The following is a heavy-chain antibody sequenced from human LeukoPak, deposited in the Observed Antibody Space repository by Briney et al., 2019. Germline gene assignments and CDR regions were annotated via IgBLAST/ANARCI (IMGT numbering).Heavy chain of an antibody. D-gene: IGHD3-22*01. Sequence: SETLSLTCTVSGGSVSSGSYYWSWIRQPPGKGLEWIGYIYYSGSTNYNPSLKSRVTISVDTSKNQFSLKLSSATAADTAVYYCARARRNTYYYDSSGYYDYWGQGTLVTVSS. V-gene: IGHV4-61*01. CDR3: ARARRNTYYYDSSGYYDY. J-gene: IGHJ4*02. CDR2: IYYSGST. CDR1: GGSVSSGSYY.